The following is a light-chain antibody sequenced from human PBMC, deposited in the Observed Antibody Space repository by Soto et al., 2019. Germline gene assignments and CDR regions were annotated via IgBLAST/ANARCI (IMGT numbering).Light chain of an antibody. V-gene: IGKV3-20*01. J-gene: IGKJ2*03. Sequence: EIVLTQSPGTLSLSLGERATLSCRASQSVSSIYLAWYQQKPGQAPRLLIYDTSSRATGSPVRFSGSGSGTDFTLTISRLEPEDFAVYYCQQYGSSPGYSFGQGTKLEIK. CDR1: QSVSSIY. CDR3: QQYGSSPGYS. CDR2: DTS.